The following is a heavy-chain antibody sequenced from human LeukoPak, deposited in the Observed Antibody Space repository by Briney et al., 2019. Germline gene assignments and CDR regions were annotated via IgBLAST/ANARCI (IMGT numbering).Heavy chain of an antibody. J-gene: IGHJ5*02. D-gene: IGHD6-19*01. CDR3: APSWGSSGWYSWFDP. V-gene: IGHV1-24*01. CDR2: FDPEDGET. Sequence: ASVKVSCKVSGYTLTELSMHWVRQAPGEGLVWMGGFDPEDGETIYAQKFQGRVTMTEDTSTDTAYMEVSSLRSEDTAVYYCAPSWGSSGWYSWFDPWGQGTLVTVSS. CDR1: GYTLTELS.